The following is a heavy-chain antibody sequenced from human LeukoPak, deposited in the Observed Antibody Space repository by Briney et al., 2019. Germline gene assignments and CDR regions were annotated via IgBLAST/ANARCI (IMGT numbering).Heavy chain of an antibody. CDR3: RTLVGPTFP. Sequence: GGSLRLSCAASGFTFNNAWMSWVRQAPGKGLEWVGCIKSKTDGGTTDYAAPVKGRFTISRDDSKNTLYLQMNSLKTEDTAVYYCRTLVGPTFPWGQGTLVTVSS. D-gene: IGHD1-26*01. J-gene: IGHJ5*02. CDR2: IKSKTDGGTT. V-gene: IGHV3-15*01. CDR1: GFTFNNAW.